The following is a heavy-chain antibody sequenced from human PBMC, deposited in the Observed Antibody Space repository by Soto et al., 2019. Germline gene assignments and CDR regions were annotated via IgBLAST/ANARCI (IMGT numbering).Heavy chain of an antibody. CDR1: GGSISSYY. CDR3: ARLPFRPSGVIRRVPYYFDY. D-gene: IGHD3-22*01. Sequence: SETLSLTCTVSGGSISSYYWSWIRQPPGKGLEWIGYIYYSGSTNYNPSPKSRVTISVDTSKNQFSLKLSSVTAPDTAVYYCARLPFRPSGVIRRVPYYFDYWGQGTLVTVSS. V-gene: IGHV4-59*01. J-gene: IGHJ4*02. CDR2: IYYSGST.